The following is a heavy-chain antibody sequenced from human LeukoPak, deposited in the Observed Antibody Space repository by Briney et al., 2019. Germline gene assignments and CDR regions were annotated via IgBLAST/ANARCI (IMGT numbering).Heavy chain of an antibody. CDR1: GHILRIAW. CDR2: IKSESDGGTT. V-gene: IGHV3-15*01. Sequence: GGSLTLSCAVSGHILRIAWMTWVRQAPGRGVGWRCRIKSESDGGTTDYAAPVRGKFTISKNDSKTTLYLQMNSLTSENTAVYYCTTDERALDYWGQGTLVTVSS. CDR3: TTDERALDY. J-gene: IGHJ4*02.